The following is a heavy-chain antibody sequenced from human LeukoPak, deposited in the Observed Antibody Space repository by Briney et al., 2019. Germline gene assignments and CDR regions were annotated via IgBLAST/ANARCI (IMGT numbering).Heavy chain of an antibody. CDR1: GYPFTDYY. J-gene: IGHJ4*02. V-gene: IGHV1-2*02. CDR2: INPNRGGT. Sequence: GASVKVSCKPSGYPFTDYYMHWVRQAPGQGLEWMGWINPNRGGTDYAQKFQGRVTMTRDTSISTAYMELSRLRYDDTAVYYCASGYRFRNWGQGTLVTVSS. CDR3: ASGYRFRN. D-gene: IGHD5-18*01.